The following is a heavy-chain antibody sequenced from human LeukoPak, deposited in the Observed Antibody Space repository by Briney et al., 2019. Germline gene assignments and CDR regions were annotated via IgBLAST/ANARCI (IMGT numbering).Heavy chain of an antibody. V-gene: IGHV3-21*01. CDR2: ISSSSSYI. Sequence: GGSLRLSCAASGFTFSSYSMNWVRQAPGKGLEWVSSISSSSSYIYYADSVKGRFTISRDNAKNSLYLQMNSLRAEDTAVYYCARVSFLDLGSLDYWGQGTLVTVSS. CDR3: ARVSFLDLGSLDY. J-gene: IGHJ4*02. CDR1: GFTFSSYS. D-gene: IGHD7-27*01.